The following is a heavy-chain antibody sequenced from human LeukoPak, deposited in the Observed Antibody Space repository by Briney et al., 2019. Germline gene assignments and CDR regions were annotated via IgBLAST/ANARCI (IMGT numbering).Heavy chain of an antibody. V-gene: IGHV3-30*02. J-gene: IGHJ3*02. D-gene: IGHD1-26*01. Sequence: HPGGSLRLSCAASGFTFSSYGMHWVRQAPGKGLEWVAFIRYDGSNKYYADSVKGRFTISRDNSKNTLYLQMNSLRAEDTAVYYCAKDRGGSYPGLDAFDIWGQGTMVTVSS. CDR3: AKDRGGSYPGLDAFDI. CDR2: IRYDGSNK. CDR1: GFTFSSYG.